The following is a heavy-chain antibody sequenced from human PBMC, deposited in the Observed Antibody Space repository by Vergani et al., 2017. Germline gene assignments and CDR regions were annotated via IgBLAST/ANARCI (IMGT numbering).Heavy chain of an antibody. CDR2: INHSGST. CDR1: GGSFSGYY. V-gene: IGHV4-34*01. J-gene: IGHJ4*02. D-gene: IGHD5-24*01. CDR3: ARGDGYNLEVEY. Sequence: QVQLQQWGAGLLKPSETLSLTCAVYGGSFSGYYWSWIRQPPGKGLEWIGEINHSGSTNYNPSLKSRVTISVDTSKNQFSLKLSSVTAADTAVYYCARGDGYNLEVEYWGQGTLVTVSS.